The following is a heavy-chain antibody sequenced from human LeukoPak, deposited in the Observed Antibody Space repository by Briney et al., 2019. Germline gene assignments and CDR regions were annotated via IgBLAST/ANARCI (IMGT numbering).Heavy chain of an antibody. V-gene: IGHV1-69*13. CDR1: GGTFSSYA. Sequence: SVKVSCKASGGTFSSYAISWVRQAPGQGLEWMGGIIPIFGTANYAQKFQGRVTITADESTSTAYMELSSLRSEDTAVYYCARDLAGIAAAGTGSDIWGQGTMVTVSS. D-gene: IGHD6-13*01. CDR2: IIPIFGTA. J-gene: IGHJ3*02. CDR3: ARDLAGIAAAGTGSDI.